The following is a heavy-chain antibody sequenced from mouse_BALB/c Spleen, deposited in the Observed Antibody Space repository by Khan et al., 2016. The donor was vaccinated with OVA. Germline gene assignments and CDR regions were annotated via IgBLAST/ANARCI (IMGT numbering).Heavy chain of an antibody. CDR1: GFNIKDTY. CDR3: ATRYGNPFAY. V-gene: IGHV14-3*02. CDR2: IDPENCNT. D-gene: IGHD2-1*01. Sequence: EVQLQQSRAELLKPGASVKLSCTSSGFNIKDTYMHWVKQRPEQGLEWIGRIDPENCNTKFDPKFQGKATITADTSSNTAYLQLSSLTSEDTAVYYCATRYGNPFAYWGQGTLVTVSA. J-gene: IGHJ3*01.